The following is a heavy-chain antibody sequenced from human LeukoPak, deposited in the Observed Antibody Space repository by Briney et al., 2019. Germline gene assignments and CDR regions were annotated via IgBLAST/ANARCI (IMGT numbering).Heavy chain of an antibody. CDR1: GFSFSDSY. CDR2: IGTRSNPI. J-gene: IGHJ4*02. V-gene: IGHV3-11*01. Sequence: GGSLRLSCAPSGFSFSDSYRCWIRQAPGMGLEWISYIGTRSNPIYYADSVKGRFTISRDDAKKSLYLQMNSLRDEDTAVYFCAREARGSGRDFDYWGQGILVTVSS. CDR3: AREARGSGRDFDY. D-gene: IGHD1-26*01.